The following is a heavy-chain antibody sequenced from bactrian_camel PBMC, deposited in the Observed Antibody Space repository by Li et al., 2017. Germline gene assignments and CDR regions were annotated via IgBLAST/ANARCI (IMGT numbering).Heavy chain of an antibody. Sequence: QVQLVESGGGSVQAGGSLRLSCAASADAYSSYCLGWFRQAPGKEREGVAAIWTGGGTTYYADSVKGRFTISQDNAKNTLYLQLNSLKTEDTAMYYCAKPGGGTYFGRFFTGARGPRSPSP. CDR1: ADAYSSYC. CDR3: AKPGGGTYFGRFFT. D-gene: IGHD2*01. V-gene: IGHV3S1*01. CDR2: IWTGGGTT. J-gene: IGHJ4*01.